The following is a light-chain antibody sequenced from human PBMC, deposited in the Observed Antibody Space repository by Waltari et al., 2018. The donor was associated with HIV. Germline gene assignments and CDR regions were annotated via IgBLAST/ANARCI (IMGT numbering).Light chain of an antibody. Sequence: QSALTQPASVSGSPGQSITISCTGTSSDVGGYDYVSWYHQHPGKAPKLMIFDVSNRPSGVSNSFSGSKSGNTASLTISGLQAEDEADYYCSSYTSSSALDVVFGGGTKLTVL. V-gene: IGLV2-14*03. CDR2: DVS. J-gene: IGLJ2*01. CDR3: SSYTSSSALDVV. CDR1: SSDVGGYDY.